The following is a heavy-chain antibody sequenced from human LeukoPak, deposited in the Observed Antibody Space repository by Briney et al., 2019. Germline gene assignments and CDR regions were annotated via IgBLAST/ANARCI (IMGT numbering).Heavy chain of an antibody. J-gene: IGHJ6*02. CDR3: ARVTAGATTSNYYYYHMDV. V-gene: IGHV3-23*01. Sequence: SGGSLRLSCAASGFTFSSYAMSWVRQAPGKGLEWVSAISGSGGSTYYADSVKGRFTISRDNSKNTLYLQMGSLRAEDMAVYYCARVTAGATTSNYYYYHMDVWGQGTTVTVSS. CDR1: GFTFSSYA. D-gene: IGHD1-26*01. CDR2: ISGSGGST.